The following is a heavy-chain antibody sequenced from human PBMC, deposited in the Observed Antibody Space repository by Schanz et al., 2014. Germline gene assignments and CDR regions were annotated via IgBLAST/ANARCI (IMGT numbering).Heavy chain of an antibody. Sequence: EVQLLESGGGLVQPGGSLGLSCAASGFTFSTSAMSWVRQAPGKGLEWISYITYNGGTIYYADSVKGRFTISRDNAKTALYLEMNSLRAEDTALYCWARDRRNADRDYWGQGTLVTVSS. V-gene: IGHV3-48*01. CDR3: ARDRRNADRDY. CDR1: GFTFSTSA. CDR2: ITYNGGTI. J-gene: IGHJ4*02. D-gene: IGHD1-1*01.